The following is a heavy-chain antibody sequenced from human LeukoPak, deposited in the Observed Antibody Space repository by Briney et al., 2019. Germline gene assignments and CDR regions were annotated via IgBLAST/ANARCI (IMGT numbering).Heavy chain of an antibody. V-gene: IGHV3-23*01. Sequence: GGSLRLSCAASGFTFSSYSMSWVRQAPGKGLEWVSAMSSSDDGRYYAASVRGRFTISRDTSRSTLYLQMNSLRAEDAAVYYCAKAPVTSCRGAFCYPFDYWGQGTLVTVSS. J-gene: IGHJ4*02. CDR3: AKAPVTSCRGAFCYPFDY. CDR2: MSSSDDGR. D-gene: IGHD2-15*01. CDR1: GFTFSSYS.